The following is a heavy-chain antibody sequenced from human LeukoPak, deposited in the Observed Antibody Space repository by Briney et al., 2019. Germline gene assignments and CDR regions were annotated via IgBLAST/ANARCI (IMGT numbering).Heavy chain of an antibody. J-gene: IGHJ4*02. CDR2: IYSDGTST. CDR3: ARGGSTWLGSG. V-gene: IGHV3-74*01. CDR1: GFTFSSFW. Sequence: GGSLRLSCAASGFTFSSFWMHWVRHAPGKGLVWVSRIYSDGTSTNYADSVKGRFTISRDNAKNTLYLQMNSLRAEDTAVYYCARGGSTWLGSGWGQGTLVTVSS. D-gene: IGHD6-13*01.